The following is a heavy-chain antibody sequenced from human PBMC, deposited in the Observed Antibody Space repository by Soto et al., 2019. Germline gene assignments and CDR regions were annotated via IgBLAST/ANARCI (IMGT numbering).Heavy chain of an antibody. V-gene: IGHV3-23*01. CDR2: ISGSGGRT. Sequence: AGGSLRLSCAASGFTFSDYAMSWVRQGPGKGLEWVSTISGSGGRTFYADSVKGRFTISRDNSKNTLSLQMNSLRAEDTAVYYCAKIYRQATIFGVVTWDPFDYWGQGTLVTVSS. J-gene: IGHJ4*02. D-gene: IGHD3-3*01. CDR1: GFTFSDYA. CDR3: AKIYRQATIFGVVTWDPFDY.